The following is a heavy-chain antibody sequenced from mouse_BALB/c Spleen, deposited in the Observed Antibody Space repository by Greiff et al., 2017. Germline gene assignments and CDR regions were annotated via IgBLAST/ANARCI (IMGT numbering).Heavy chain of an antibody. Sequence: EVHLVESGGGLVKPGGSLKLSCAASGFTFSSYAMSWVRQTPEKRLEWVASISSGGSTYYPDSVKGRFTISRDNARNILYLQMSSLRSEDTAMYYCASYGSSYVWFAYWGQGTLVTVSA. CDR2: ISSGGST. D-gene: IGHD1-1*01. V-gene: IGHV5-6-5*01. CDR3: ASYGSSYVWFAY. J-gene: IGHJ3*01. CDR1: GFTFSSYA.